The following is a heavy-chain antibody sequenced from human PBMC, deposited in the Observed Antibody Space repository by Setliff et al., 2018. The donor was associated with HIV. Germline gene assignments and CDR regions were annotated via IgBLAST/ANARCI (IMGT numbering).Heavy chain of an antibody. V-gene: IGHV4-34*01. CDR3: ARHAVPHYYDSSGPS. CDR2: IYSGGTT. CDR1: GGFFSGYY. Sequence: SETLSLTCAVYGGFFSGYYWGWIRQPPGKGLEWIGNIYSGGTTYYNSSLRSRVTISVDTSKNQFSLKLNSVTAADTAVYYCARHAVPHYYDSSGPSWGPGTLVTVSS. J-gene: IGHJ5*02. D-gene: IGHD3-22*01.